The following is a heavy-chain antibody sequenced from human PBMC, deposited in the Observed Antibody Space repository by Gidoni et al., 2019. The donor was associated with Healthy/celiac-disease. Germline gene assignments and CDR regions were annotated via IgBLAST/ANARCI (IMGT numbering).Heavy chain of an antibody. D-gene: IGHD6-13*01. CDR2: IYYSGST. CDR1: GGSISSSCYY. J-gene: IGHJ4*02. Sequence: QLHLQASGPGLVKPSETLSLTCTVSGGSISSSCYYWGWIRQPPGKGLEWIGSIYYSGSTYYNPSLKGRVTISVDTSKNQFSLKLSSVTAADTAVYYCARKIAAAALVDYWGQGTLVTVSS. CDR3: ARKIAAAALVDY. V-gene: IGHV4-39*01.